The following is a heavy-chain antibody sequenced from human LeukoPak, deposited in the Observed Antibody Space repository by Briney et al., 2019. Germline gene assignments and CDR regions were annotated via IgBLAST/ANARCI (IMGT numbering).Heavy chain of an antibody. D-gene: IGHD2-21*02. J-gene: IGHJ4*02. Sequence: GGSLRLSGAASGFTVSSNYMSWVRQAPGKGLEWVSVIYSGGKTFYADSVKGRFTISRDNSKNTLYLLMNSLRAEDTAVYYCARGDPGAYWGQGTLVTVSS. CDR3: ARGDPGAY. CDR1: GFTVSSNY. CDR2: IYSGGKT. V-gene: IGHV3-53*01.